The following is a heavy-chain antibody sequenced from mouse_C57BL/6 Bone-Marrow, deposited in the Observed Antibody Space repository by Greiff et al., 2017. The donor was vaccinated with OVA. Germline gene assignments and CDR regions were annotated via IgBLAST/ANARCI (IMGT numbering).Heavy chain of an antibody. J-gene: IGHJ2*01. V-gene: IGHV1-47*01. Sequence: VQLQQSGAELVKPGASVKMSCKASGYTFTTYPIEWTKQNHGKSLEWIGNFHPYNDDTKYNEKFKGKATLTVEKSSSTVYLELSRLTSDDSAVYYCARGLYYGSSYSPFDYWGQGTTLTVSS. CDR1: GYTFTTYP. CDR3: ARGLYYGSSYSPFDY. D-gene: IGHD1-1*01. CDR2: FHPYNDDT.